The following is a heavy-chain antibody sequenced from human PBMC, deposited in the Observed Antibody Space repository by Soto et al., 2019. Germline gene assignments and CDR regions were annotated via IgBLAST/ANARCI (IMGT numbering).Heavy chain of an antibody. J-gene: IGHJ5*02. CDR1: GFTFSSYS. V-gene: IGHV3-21*01. D-gene: IGHD2-15*01. Sequence: PGGSLRLSCAASGFTFSSYSMNWVRQAPGKGLEWVSSISSSSSYIYYADSVKGRFTISRDNAKNSLYLQMNSLRAEDTAVYYCARDNVVAATDPFDPWGQGTLVTVSS. CDR2: ISSSSSYI. CDR3: ARDNVVAATDPFDP.